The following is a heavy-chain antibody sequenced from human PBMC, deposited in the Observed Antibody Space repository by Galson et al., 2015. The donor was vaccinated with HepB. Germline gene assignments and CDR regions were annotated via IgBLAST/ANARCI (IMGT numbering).Heavy chain of an antibody. D-gene: IGHD7-27*01. CDR3: TNLGIPDY. CDR2: IDSSGSYI. J-gene: IGHJ4*02. Sequence: SLRLSCAVSGLTFSSYTMNWIRQAPGKGLEWVSSIDSSGSYINYAESMKGRFTISRDNARNTLYLQMHSLSVEDTAVYYCTNLGIPDYWGQGTLVTVSS. CDR1: GLTFSSYT. V-gene: IGHV3-21*06.